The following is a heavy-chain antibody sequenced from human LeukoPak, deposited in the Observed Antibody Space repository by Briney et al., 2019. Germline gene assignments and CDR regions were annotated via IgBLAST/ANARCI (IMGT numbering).Heavy chain of an antibody. CDR3: AIGRRTVTDY. J-gene: IGHJ4*02. CDR2: INHSGST. V-gene: IGHV4-34*01. D-gene: IGHD4-17*01. CDR1: GGSFSGYY. Sequence: SETLSLTCAVYGGSFSGYYWSWIRQPPGKGLEWIGEINHSGSTNYNPSLKSRVTISVDTSKNQFSLKLSSVTAADTAVYYCAIGRRTVTDYWGQGTLVTVSS.